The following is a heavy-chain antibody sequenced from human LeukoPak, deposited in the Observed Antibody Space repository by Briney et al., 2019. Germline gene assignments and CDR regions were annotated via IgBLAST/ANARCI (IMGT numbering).Heavy chain of an antibody. D-gene: IGHD5-18*01. Sequence: SETLSLTCTVSGGSISSSSYYWGWIRQPPGKGLEWIGSIYYSGSTYYNPSLKSRVTISVDTSKNQFSLKLSSVTAADTAVYYCATSGYSYGYGPYYFDYWGQGTLVTVSS. CDR1: GGSISSSSYY. V-gene: IGHV4-39*01. CDR3: ATSGYSYGYGPYYFDY. J-gene: IGHJ4*02. CDR2: IYYSGST.